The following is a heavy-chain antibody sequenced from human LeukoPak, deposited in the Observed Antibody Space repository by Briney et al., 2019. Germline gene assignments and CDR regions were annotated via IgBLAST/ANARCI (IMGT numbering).Heavy chain of an antibody. J-gene: IGHJ4*02. V-gene: IGHV1-69*05. CDR2: IIPMFGTV. CDR1: GGSFSSYG. Sequence: SVKVSCMASGGSFSSYGINWVRQAPGQGLEWMGGIIPMFGTVNKAQKFQGRVTITTDESTSTVYLGLSCLRSEDTAVYYCAIAEGYWGQGTLVTVSS. D-gene: IGHD2-21*01. CDR3: AIAEGY.